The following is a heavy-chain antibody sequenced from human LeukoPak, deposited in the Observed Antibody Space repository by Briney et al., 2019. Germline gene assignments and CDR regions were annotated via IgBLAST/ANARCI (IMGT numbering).Heavy chain of an antibody. V-gene: IGHV3-64D*06. CDR1: GFTFSTYA. J-gene: IGHJ4*02. Sequence: GGSLRLSCSVSGFTFSTYAMHWVRQAPGKGLEYVSAISSNGDNTYYADSVKGRFTISRDNSKNTLYLQMSSLRADDTAVYYCVRGTGYWGQGTLVTVSS. CDR3: VRGTGY. CDR2: ISSNGDNT.